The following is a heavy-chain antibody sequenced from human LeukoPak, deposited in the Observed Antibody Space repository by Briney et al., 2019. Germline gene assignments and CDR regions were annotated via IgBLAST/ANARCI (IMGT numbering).Heavy chain of an antibody. CDR2: ISSSSSYI. D-gene: IGHD6-13*01. CDR3: ASFEGSSRPLNGMDV. V-gene: IGHV3-21*01. J-gene: IGHJ6*02. CDR1: GFTLSSYS. Sequence: PGGSLRLSCAASGFTLSSYSMNWVRQAPGKGLEWVSSISSSSSYIYYADSVKGRFTISRDNAKNSLYLQMNSLRAEDTAVYYCASFEGSSRPLNGMDVWGQGTTVTVSS.